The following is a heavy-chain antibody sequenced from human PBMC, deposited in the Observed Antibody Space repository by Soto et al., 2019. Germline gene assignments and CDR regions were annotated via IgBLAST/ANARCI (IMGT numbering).Heavy chain of an antibody. J-gene: IGHJ3*02. CDR2: INPSGGST. CDR1: GYTFTSYY. CDR3: ARGRVLEVAQTDDAFEI. D-gene: IGHD2-15*01. V-gene: IGHV1-46*01. Sequence: QVQLVQSGAEVKKPGASVKVSCKASGYTFTSYYMHWVRQAPGQGLEWMGIINPSGGSTSYAQKFQGRVTMTRDTSTSTVYMELSSLRSEDTAVYYCARGRVLEVAQTDDAFEIWGQGTMVTVSS.